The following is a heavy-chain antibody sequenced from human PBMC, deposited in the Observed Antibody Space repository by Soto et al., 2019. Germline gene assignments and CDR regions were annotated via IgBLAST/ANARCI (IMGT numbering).Heavy chain of an antibody. Sequence: QVQLVQSGAEVKKPGASVKVSCTASGYTFTGYYMHWVRQAPGQGLEWMGWINPNSGGTNHAQKFQGWVTMTRDTSISTAYMELSRLRSDDTAVYYCARDARGDEAPMDYWGQGTLVTVSS. CDR2: INPNSGGT. J-gene: IGHJ4*02. D-gene: IGHD3-10*01. CDR1: GYTFTGYY. CDR3: ARDARGDEAPMDY. V-gene: IGHV1-2*04.